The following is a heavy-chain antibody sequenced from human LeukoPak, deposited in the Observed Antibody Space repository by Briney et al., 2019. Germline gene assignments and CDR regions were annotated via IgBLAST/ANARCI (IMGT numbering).Heavy chain of an antibody. V-gene: IGHV3-23*01. CDR2: FSGSGGST. D-gene: IGHD6-13*01. Sequence: GGSLRLSCAASGFTFSSYAMSWVRQAPGKGLEWVSAFSGSGGSTYYADSVKGRFTISRDNSENTLYLQMNSLRAEDTAVYYCAKDIAAAYFDYWGQGTLVTASS. CDR3: AKDIAAAYFDY. J-gene: IGHJ4*02. CDR1: GFTFSSYA.